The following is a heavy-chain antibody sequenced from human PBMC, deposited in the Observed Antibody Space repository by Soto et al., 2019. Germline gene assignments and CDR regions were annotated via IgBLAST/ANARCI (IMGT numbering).Heavy chain of an antibody. J-gene: IGHJ4*02. CDR1: GGSISSYY. Sequence: QVQLQESGPGLVKPSETLSLTCTVSGGSISSYYWSWIRQPPGKGLEWIGYIYYSGSTNYNPSLKRRVTISVDTSKNKFSLKLSSVTAADTAVYYCASQVPGPYGSGKYFDYWGQGTLVTVSS. CDR3: ASQVPGPYGSGKYFDY. CDR2: IYYSGST. D-gene: IGHD3-10*01. V-gene: IGHV4-59*08.